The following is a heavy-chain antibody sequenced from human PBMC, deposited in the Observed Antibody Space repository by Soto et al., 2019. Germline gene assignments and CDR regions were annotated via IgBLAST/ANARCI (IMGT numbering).Heavy chain of an antibody. CDR2: IDPSDSQT. J-gene: IGHJ4*02. CDR3: ARQIYDSDTGPNFQYYFDS. D-gene: IGHD3-22*01. CDR1: GYSFAGYW. V-gene: IGHV5-10-1*01. Sequence: GESLKISCTGSGYSFAGYWITWVRQKPGKGLVWMGRIDPSDSQTYYSPSFRGHVTISATKSITTVFLQWSSLRASDTAMYYCARQIYDSDTGPNFQYYFDSWGQGTPVTVSS.